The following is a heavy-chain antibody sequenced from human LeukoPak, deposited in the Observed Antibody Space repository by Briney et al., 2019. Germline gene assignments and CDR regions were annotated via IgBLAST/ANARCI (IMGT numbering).Heavy chain of an antibody. V-gene: IGHV3-30*03. CDR2: ISYDGSSE. Sequence: HSGRSLRLSCAASGFTFNKYGMHWVRQAPGKGLEWVTFISYDGSSEYYADSVKGRFTISRDNSKNTLYLQMNSLRVEDTAVYYCATDRDYYDSSGYYFDYWGQGTLVTVSS. CDR1: GFTFNKYG. D-gene: IGHD3-22*01. J-gene: IGHJ4*02. CDR3: ATDRDYYDSSGYYFDY.